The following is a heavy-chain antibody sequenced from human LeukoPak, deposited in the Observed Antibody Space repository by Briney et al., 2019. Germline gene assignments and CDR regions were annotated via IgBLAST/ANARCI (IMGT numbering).Heavy chain of an antibody. CDR3: ARVRSSSWNYYYYYMDV. CDR1: RFTFSSYS. CDR2: ISSSSSYI. Sequence: GGSLRLSCSASRFTFSSYSMNWVRQAPGKGLEWVSSISSSSSYIYYADSVKGRFTISRDNAKNSLYLQMNSLRAEDTAVYYCARVRSSSWNYYYYYMDVWGKGTTVTVSS. J-gene: IGHJ6*03. V-gene: IGHV3-21*01. D-gene: IGHD6-13*01.